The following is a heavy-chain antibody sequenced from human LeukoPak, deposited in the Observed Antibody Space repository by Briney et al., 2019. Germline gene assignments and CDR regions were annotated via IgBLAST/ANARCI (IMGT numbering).Heavy chain of an antibody. CDR1: EFTFGRYG. D-gene: IGHD2-8*01. V-gene: IGHV3-30*02. J-gene: IGHJ6*03. CDR2: IRFDGSNK. Sequence: PGGSLRLSCAASEFTFGRYGMSWVRQAPGKGLEWVAFIRFDGSNKYYADSVKGRFTISRDNSKNTLYLQMNSLRSEDTAVYYCAKDRCSNGIGCYYYYMDVWGKGTTVTISS. CDR3: AKDRCSNGIGCYYYYMDV.